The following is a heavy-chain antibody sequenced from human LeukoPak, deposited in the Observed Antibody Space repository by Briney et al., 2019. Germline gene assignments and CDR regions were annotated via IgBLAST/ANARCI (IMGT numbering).Heavy chain of an antibody. CDR1: GGTFSSYA. D-gene: IGHD6-6*01. J-gene: IGHJ4*02. CDR3: ARGRYSISSLYDF. V-gene: IGHV1-69*13. CDR2: IIPIFGTA. Sequence: ASVKVSCKASGGTFSSYAISWVRQAPGQGLEWMGGIIPIFGTANYAQKFQGRVTITADESTSTAYMVLSSLRSEDTAVYYCARGRYSISSLYDFWGQGTLVTVSS.